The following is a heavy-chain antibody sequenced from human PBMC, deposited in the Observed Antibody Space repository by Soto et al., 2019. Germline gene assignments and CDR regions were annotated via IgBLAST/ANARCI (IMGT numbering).Heavy chain of an antibody. D-gene: IGHD6-6*01. J-gene: IGHJ4*02. Sequence: GGSLRLSCAASGFTFSSYAMSWVRQAPGKGLEWVSAISGSGGSTYYADSVRGRFAISRDNSKNTLYLQMNSLRAEDTAVYYCAVDSSIAARPGYYFDYWGQGTLVTVSS. V-gene: IGHV3-23*01. CDR2: ISGSGGST. CDR3: AVDSSIAARPGYYFDY. CDR1: GFTFSSYA.